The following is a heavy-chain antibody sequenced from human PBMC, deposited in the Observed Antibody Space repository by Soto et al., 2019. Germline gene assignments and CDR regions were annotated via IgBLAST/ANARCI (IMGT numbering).Heavy chain of an antibody. CDR1: GFTFSSYA. V-gene: IGHV3-30-3*01. Sequence: QPGGSLRLSCAASGFTFSSYAMHWVRQAPGKGLEWVAVISYDGSNKYYADSVKGRFTISRDNSKNTLYLQMNSLRAEDTAVYYCARDGRISSSWDFDYWGQGTLVTVSS. J-gene: IGHJ4*02. CDR3: ARDGRISSSWDFDY. CDR2: ISYDGSNK. D-gene: IGHD6-13*01.